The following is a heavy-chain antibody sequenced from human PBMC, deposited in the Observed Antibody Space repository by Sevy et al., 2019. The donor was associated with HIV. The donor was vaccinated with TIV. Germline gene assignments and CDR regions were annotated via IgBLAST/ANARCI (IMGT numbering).Heavy chain of an antibody. Sequence: SGPTLVNPTQTLTLTCTFSGFSLSTSGVGVGWIRQPPGKALEWLALIYWNDDKRYSPSLKRRLTITKDTSKNQVVLTMTNMDPVDTATYYCAHSRRIVKIPDAFDIWGQGTMVTVSS. V-gene: IGHV2-5*01. CDR1: GFSLSTSGVG. J-gene: IGHJ3*02. CDR2: IYWNDDK. CDR3: AHSRRIVKIPDAFDI. D-gene: IGHD3-22*01.